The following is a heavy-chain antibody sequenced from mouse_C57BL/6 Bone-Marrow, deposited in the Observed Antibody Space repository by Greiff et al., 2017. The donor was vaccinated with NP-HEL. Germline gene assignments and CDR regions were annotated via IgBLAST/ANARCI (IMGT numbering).Heavy chain of an antibody. D-gene: IGHD2-3*01. CDR1: DSEVFPIAY. CDR2: ILPSIGRT. V-gene: IGHV15-2*01. CDR3: ARKEAFDGYYWYFDV. Sequence: VQLQQSGSELRSPGSSVKLSCKDFDSEVFPIAYMSWVRQKPGHGFEWIGGILPSIGRTIYGEKFEDKATLDADTLSNTAYLELNSLTSEDSAIYYCARKEAFDGYYWYFDVWGTGTTVTVSS. J-gene: IGHJ1*03.